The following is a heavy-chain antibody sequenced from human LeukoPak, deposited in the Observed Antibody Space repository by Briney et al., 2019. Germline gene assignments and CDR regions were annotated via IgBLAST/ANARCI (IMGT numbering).Heavy chain of an antibody. D-gene: IGHD2-15*01. Sequence: GRSLRLSCAASGXTFSSYAMTWVRQAPGKGLECVSTFSSSGGSTYYAGSVKGRFTISRDSSKNTLFLQMNSLRAEDTAVYYCAKYCSGGNCYSGLYWGQGTLVTVSS. J-gene: IGHJ4*02. CDR3: AKYCSGGNCYSGLY. CDR2: FSSSGGST. V-gene: IGHV3-23*01. CDR1: GXTFSSYA.